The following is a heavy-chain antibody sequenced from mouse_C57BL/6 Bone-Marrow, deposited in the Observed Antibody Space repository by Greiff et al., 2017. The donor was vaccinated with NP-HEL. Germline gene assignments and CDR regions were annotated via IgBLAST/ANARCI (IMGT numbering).Heavy chain of an antibody. CDR1: GYTFTSYW. D-gene: IGHD3-3*01. CDR3: ARLEGKLLYYDAMDY. J-gene: IGHJ4*01. CDR2: IHPNSGST. V-gene: IGHV1-64*01. Sequence: QVQLQQPGAELVKPGASVKLSCKASGYTFTSYWMHWVKQRPGQGLEWIGMIHPNSGSTNYNEKFKSKATLTVDKSSSTAYMQLSSLTSEDSAVYYCARLEGKLLYYDAMDYWGQGTSVTVSS.